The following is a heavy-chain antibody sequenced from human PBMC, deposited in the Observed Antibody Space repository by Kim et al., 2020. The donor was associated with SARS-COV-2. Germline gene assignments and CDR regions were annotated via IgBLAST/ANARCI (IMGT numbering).Heavy chain of an antibody. CDR2: IYSGGST. CDR1: GFTVSSNY. Sequence: GGSLRLSCAASGFTVSSNYMSWVRQAPGKGLEWVSVIYSGGSTYYADSVKGRFTISRDNSKNTLYLQMNSLRAEDTAVYYCARGGFGEQWLVWWFDPWGQGTLVTVSS. J-gene: IGHJ5*02. D-gene: IGHD6-19*01. CDR3: ARGGFGEQWLVWWFDP. V-gene: IGHV3-53*01.